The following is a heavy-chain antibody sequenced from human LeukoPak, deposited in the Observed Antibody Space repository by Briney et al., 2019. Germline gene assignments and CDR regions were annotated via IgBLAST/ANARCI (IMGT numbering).Heavy chain of an antibody. V-gene: IGHV3-48*04. CDR2: ISSSGSTI. CDR1: GFTFSSYP. Sequence: GGSLRLSCAASGFTFSSYPMSWVRQAPGRGLEWVSYISSSGSTIYYADSVKGRFTISRDNAKNSLYLQMNSLRAEDTAVYYCARGEPYGDNDYWGQGTLVTVSS. CDR3: ARGEPYGDNDY. J-gene: IGHJ4*02. D-gene: IGHD4-23*01.